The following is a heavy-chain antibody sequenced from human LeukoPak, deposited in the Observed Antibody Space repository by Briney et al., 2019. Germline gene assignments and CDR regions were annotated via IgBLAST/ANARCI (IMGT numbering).Heavy chain of an antibody. CDR3: ATQATRIVVVPAAIDY. V-gene: IGHV3-30*02. D-gene: IGHD2-2*01. J-gene: IGHJ4*02. CDR1: GFTFSSYW. Sequence: PGGSLRLSCAASGFTFSSYWMSWVRQAPGKGLEWVAFIRYDGSNKYYADSVKGRFTISRDNSKNTLYLQMNSLRAEDTAVYYCATQATRIVVVPAAIDYWGQGTLVTVSS. CDR2: IRYDGSNK.